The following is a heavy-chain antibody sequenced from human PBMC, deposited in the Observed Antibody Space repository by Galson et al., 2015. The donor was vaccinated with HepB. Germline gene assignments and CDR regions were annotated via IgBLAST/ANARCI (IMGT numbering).Heavy chain of an antibody. D-gene: IGHD3-16*01. J-gene: IGHJ5*02. CDR3: ARATLGGDWFDP. CDR1: GYTFTTYT. V-gene: IGHV1-3*01. Sequence: SVKVSCKASGYTFTTYTMHWVRQAPGQRLEWMGWLNGGSGNTKHSQKFQGRITITRDTSASTAYMELSSLRSEDTAVYYCARATLGGDWFDPWGQGTLVTVSS. CDR2: LNGGSGNT.